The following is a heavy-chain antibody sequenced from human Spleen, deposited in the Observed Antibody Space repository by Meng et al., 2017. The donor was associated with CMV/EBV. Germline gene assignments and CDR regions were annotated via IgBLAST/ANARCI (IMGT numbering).Heavy chain of an antibody. J-gene: IGHJ4*02. CDR1: GFAFSSFG. CDR2: TGGSGLTS. D-gene: IGHD2-15*01. V-gene: IGHV3-NL1*01. Sequence: GESLKISCAASGFAFSSFGMHWVRQAPGKGLEWVSVTGGSGLTSRYADSVKGRFTISRDNSKNTLYLEMNSLKVDDTGVYYCAKSPRYCYGGDCYGTDLLLDYWGQGTLVTVSS. CDR3: AKSPRYCYGGDCYGTDLLLDY.